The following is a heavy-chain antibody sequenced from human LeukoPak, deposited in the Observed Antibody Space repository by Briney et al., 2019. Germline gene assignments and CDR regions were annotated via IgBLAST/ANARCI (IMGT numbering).Heavy chain of an antibody. CDR2: ISYDGSNK. J-gene: IGHJ5*02. D-gene: IGHD4-17*01. V-gene: IGHV3-30*03. CDR1: GFTFSSCG. CDR3: ARASDYGDYSTGLVGENYNWFDP. Sequence: GGSLRLSCAASGFTFSSCGMHWVRQAPGKELEWVAVISYDGSNKYYADSVKGRFTISRDNSKNTLYLQMNSLRAEDTAVYYCARASDYGDYSTGLVGENYNWFDPWGQGTLVPVSS.